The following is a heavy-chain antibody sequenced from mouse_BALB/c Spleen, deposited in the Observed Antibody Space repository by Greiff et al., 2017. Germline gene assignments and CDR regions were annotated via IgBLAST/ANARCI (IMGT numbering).Heavy chain of an antibody. Sequence: EVKVVESGGGLVQPGGSLRLSCATSGFTFSDFYMEWVRQPPGKRLEWIAASRNKANDYTTEYSASVKGRFIVSRDTSQSILYLQMNALRAEDTAIYYCARDAYYGNSAWFAYWGQGTLVTVSA. D-gene: IGHD2-1*01. V-gene: IGHV7-1*02. CDR2: SRNKANDYTT. J-gene: IGHJ3*01. CDR1: GFTFSDFY. CDR3: ARDAYYGNSAWFAY.